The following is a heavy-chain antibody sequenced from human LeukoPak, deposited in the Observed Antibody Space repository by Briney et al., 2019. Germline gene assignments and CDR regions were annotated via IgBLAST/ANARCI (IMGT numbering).Heavy chain of an antibody. CDR3: ARDQDAISLATLDY. V-gene: IGHV1-2*02. CDR2: INPNSGGT. D-gene: IGHD2-15*01. Sequence: ASVKVSCKASGYTFTGYYMHWVRQAPGQGLEWMGWINPNSGGTNYAQKFQGRVTMTRDTSISTAYMELSRLRSDDTAVYYCARDQDAISLATLDYWGQGTLVTVSS. CDR1: GYTFTGYY. J-gene: IGHJ4*02.